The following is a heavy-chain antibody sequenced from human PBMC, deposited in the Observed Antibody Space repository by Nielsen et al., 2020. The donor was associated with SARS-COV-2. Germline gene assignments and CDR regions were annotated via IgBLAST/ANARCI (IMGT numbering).Heavy chain of an antibody. V-gene: IGHV3-11*06. J-gene: IGHJ6*02. Sequence: GESLKISCAASGFTFSDYYMSWIRQAPGKGLEWVSYISSSSSYTNYADSVKGRFTISRDNSKNTLYLQMNSLRAEDTAVYYCARDSAARYRDGEYYYYYGMDVWGQGTTVTVSS. D-gene: IGHD6-6*01. CDR3: ARDSAARYRDGEYYYYYGMDV. CDR1: GFTFSDYY. CDR2: ISSSSSYT.